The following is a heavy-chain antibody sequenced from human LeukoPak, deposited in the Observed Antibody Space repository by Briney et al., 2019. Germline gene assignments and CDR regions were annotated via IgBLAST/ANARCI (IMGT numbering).Heavy chain of an antibody. CDR3: ARLVRYCSSDTCYPFDY. CDR1: GGSISSSSHY. J-gene: IGHJ4*02. Sequence: SETLSLTCTVSGGSISSSSHYWGWIRQPPGKGLEWIGSMYYSGGTYYNPSLKSRVTISIVTSKNQFSLKLNSVTAADTAVYYCARLVRYCSSDTCYPFDYWGQGTLVTVSS. CDR2: MYYSGGT. V-gene: IGHV4-39*01. D-gene: IGHD2-2*01.